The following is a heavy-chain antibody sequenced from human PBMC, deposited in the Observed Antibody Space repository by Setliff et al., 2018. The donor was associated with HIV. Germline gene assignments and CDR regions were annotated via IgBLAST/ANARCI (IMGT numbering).Heavy chain of an antibody. V-gene: IGHV4-4*02. CDR3: ARVLLVTNPVYGVVSNWFDP. J-gene: IGHJ5*02. D-gene: IGHD3-3*01. CDR1: GGSINGSNW. Sequence: SETLSLTCAVSGGSINGSNWWSWVRQPPGKGLEWIGEIYHSGSTNYNPSLKSRVTISVDKSNNQFSLKMNYVTAADAALYYCARVLLVTNPVYGVVSNWFDPWGQGTLVTVSS. CDR2: IYHSGST.